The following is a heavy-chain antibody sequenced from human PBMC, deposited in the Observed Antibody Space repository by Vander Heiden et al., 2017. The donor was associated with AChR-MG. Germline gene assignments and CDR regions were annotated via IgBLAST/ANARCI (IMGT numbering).Heavy chain of an antibody. Sequence: QVQLVQSGAEVKKPGASVKVSCKAAGYTFSNYGVTWVRQAPGQGLEWMAWISPNTGNTKYAQNFQDRVTLTTDTSTTTASMELRSLRSDDTAVYFCARAGRDYSDHFFDFWGQGTLVTVSS. V-gene: IGHV1-18*01. CDR1: GYTFSNYG. J-gene: IGHJ4*02. CDR2: ISPNTGNT. CDR3: ARAGRDYSDHFFDF. D-gene: IGHD3-22*01.